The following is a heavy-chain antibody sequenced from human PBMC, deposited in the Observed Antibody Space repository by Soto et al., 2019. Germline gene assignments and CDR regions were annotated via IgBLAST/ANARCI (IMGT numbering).Heavy chain of an antibody. CDR1: GGSVSSGNYH. D-gene: IGHD2-15*01. Sequence: QVRLQESGPGQVQPSETLSLTCTVSGGSVSSGNYHWSWIRQPPGKGLEWMGYIYYNGRTNYNPSLESRITISLDTSKNQFSLKLTSVTAADTAVYYCARRGVMPAAAFDSWGQGTLVNVSS. CDR3: ARRGVMPAAAFDS. V-gene: IGHV4-61*01. J-gene: IGHJ4*02. CDR2: IYYNGRT.